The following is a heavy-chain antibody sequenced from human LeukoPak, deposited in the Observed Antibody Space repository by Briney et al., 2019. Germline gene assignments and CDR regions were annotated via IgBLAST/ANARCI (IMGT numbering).Heavy chain of an antibody. CDR3: ARPVGDYGDYVLGY. D-gene: IGHD4-17*01. CDR1: GYTFTSYG. Sequence: GASVKVSCKASGYTFTSYGISWVRQAPGQGLEWMGRIIPIFGIANYAQKFQGRVTITADKSTSTAYMELSSLRSEDTAVYYCARPVGDYGDYVLGYWGQGTLVTVSS. V-gene: IGHV1-69*04. CDR2: IIPIFGIA. J-gene: IGHJ4*02.